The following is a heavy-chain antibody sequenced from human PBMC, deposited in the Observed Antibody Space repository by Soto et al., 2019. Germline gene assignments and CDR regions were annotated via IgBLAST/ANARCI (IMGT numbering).Heavy chain of an antibody. Sequence: GGSLRLSCAASGFTVSSNYMSWVRQAPGKGLEWVSVIYSGGSTYYADSVKGRFTISRDSSKNTLYLQMNSLRAEDTAVYYCARYHSSGWSLYFDYWGQGTLVTVSS. D-gene: IGHD6-19*01. CDR2: IYSGGST. J-gene: IGHJ4*02. CDR1: GFTVSSNY. V-gene: IGHV3-53*01. CDR3: ARYHSSGWSLYFDY.